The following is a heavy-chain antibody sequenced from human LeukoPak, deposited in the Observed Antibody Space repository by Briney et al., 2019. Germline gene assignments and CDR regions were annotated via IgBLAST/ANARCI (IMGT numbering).Heavy chain of an antibody. CDR1: GGSFSSESNY. D-gene: IGHD3-22*01. CDR3: GRVTGYMIGDYFDY. J-gene: IGHJ4*02. CDR2: ICTSGST. V-gene: IGHV4-61*09. Sequence: TLSLTYRVSGGSFSSESNYWTCIRQPAEKGLEWIGHICTSGSTNYNPSLRGRVTISVDTSKNQFSLKLRSVTAADTAVYYCGRVTGYMIGDYFDYWGQGTLVTVSS.